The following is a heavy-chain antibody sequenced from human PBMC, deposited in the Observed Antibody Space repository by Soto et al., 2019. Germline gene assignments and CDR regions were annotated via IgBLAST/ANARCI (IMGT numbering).Heavy chain of an antibody. D-gene: IGHD1-26*01. CDR1: GFTFDKVW. CDR2: IKSKTDGGTT. J-gene: IGHJ4*02. Sequence: EVQLVESGGGLVKPGGSLRLSCAVSGFTFDKVWMNWVRQAPGKGLEWVGRIKSKTDGGTTDYAAPVKVTFTISRDDSRNMLYLQMNTLKTEDTGMYFCTTGRDDLLYWGQGTLVTVSS. CDR3: TTGRDDLLY. V-gene: IGHV3-15*07.